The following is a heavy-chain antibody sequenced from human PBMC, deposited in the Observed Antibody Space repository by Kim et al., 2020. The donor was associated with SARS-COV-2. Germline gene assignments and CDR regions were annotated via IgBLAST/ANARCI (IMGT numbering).Heavy chain of an antibody. V-gene: IGHV4-61*01. Sequence: SETLSLTCTVSGGSVSSGSYYWSWIRQPPGKGLEWIGYIYYSWSTNYNPSLKSRVTISVDTSKNQFSLKLSSVTAADTAVYYCARGSSSWYGNDYWGQGTLVTVSS. CDR3: ARGSSSWYGNDY. J-gene: IGHJ4*02. CDR2: IYYSWST. CDR1: GGSVSSGSYY. D-gene: IGHD6-13*01.